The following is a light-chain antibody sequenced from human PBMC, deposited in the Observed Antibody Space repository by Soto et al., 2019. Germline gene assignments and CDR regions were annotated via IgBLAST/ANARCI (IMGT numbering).Light chain of an antibody. CDR3: SSSTTSNPWL. CDR2: GVS. CDR1: SSDFGDYNY. V-gene: IGLV2-14*01. Sequence: QSALTQPASVSGSPGKSITISCTGTSSDFGDYNYVSWYQQHPGKAPKLMVWGVSNRPSGVSNRFSASKSGNTASLTIAGLQAEDEDDYYCSSSTTSNPWLFGGGTKLTVL. J-gene: IGLJ3*02.